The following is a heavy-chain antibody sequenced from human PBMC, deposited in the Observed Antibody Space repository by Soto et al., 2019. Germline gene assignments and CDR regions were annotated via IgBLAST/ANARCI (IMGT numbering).Heavy chain of an antibody. V-gene: IGHV3-49*03. CDR2: IRSKAFGATA. Sequence: GGSLRLSCTGSGFRFGEYAMSWFRQAPGKRPEWVGVIRSKAFGATAEYAASVKGRFTISRDDSDSILYLQMNSLKSEDTAVYYCTGWDDSYFYYYYGMDVWGQGTTVTVSS. J-gene: IGHJ6*02. CDR3: TGWDDSYFYYYYGMDV. CDR1: GFRFGEYA. D-gene: IGHD1-26*01.